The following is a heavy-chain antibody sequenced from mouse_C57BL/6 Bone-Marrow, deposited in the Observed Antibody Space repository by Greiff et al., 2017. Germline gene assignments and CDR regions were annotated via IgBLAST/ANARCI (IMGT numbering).Heavy chain of an antibody. J-gene: IGHJ4*01. CDR1: GYTFTSYG. D-gene: IGHD4-1*01. CDR3: ARSWVYPMDY. V-gene: IGHV1-81*01. Sequence: QVHVKQSGAELARPGASVKLSCKASGYTFTSYGISWVKQRTGQGLEWIGEIYPRSGNTYYNEKFKGKATLTADKSSSTAYRERRSLTSEDSAVYCCARSWVYPMDYWGQGTSVTVSS. CDR2: IYPRSGNT.